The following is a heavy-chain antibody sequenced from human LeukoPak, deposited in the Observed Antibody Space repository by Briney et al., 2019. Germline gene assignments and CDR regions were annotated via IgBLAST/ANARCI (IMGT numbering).Heavy chain of an antibody. CDR3: ALLPPEGAVTKGDY. CDR1: GFTFSSYG. D-gene: IGHD4-17*01. CDR2: IRYDGSNK. J-gene: IGHJ4*02. Sequence: PGGSLRLSCAASGFTFSSYGMHWVRQAPGKGLEWVAFIRYDGSNKYYADSVKGRFTISRDNSKNTLYLQMNSLRAEDTAVYYCALLPPEGAVTKGDYWGQGTLVTVSS. V-gene: IGHV3-30*02.